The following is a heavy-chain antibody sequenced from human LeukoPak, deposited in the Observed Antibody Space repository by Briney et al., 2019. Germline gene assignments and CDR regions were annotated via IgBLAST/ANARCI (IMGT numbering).Heavy chain of an antibody. V-gene: IGHV3-15*01. CDR2: IKSKTDGGTT. D-gene: IGHD3-3*01. CDR1: GFTFSNAL. Sequence: SGGSLRLSCAASGFTFSNALMSWVRQAPGKGLEWVGRIKSKTDGGTTDYAAPVKGRFTISRDDSKNTLYLQMNSLKTEDTAVYYCTTDSYYDFWSGYYPFDYWGQGTLVTVSS. J-gene: IGHJ4*02. CDR3: TTDSYYDFWSGYYPFDY.